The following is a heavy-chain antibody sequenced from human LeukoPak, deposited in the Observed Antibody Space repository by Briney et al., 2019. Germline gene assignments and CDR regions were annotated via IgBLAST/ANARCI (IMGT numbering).Heavy chain of an antibody. D-gene: IGHD4-23*01. CDR3: ARGPDYGGNSDY. V-gene: IGHV1-69*04. CDR1: GGTFSSYA. CDR2: IIPILGIA. J-gene: IGHJ4*02. Sequence: SVKVSCKASGGTFSSYAISWVRQAPGQGLEWMGRIIPILGIANYAQKFQGRVTITADKSTSAAYMEPSSPRSEDTAVYYCARGPDYGGNSDYWGQGTLVTVSS.